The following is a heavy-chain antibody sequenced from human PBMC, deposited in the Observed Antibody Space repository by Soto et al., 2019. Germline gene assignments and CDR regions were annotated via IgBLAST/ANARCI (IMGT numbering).Heavy chain of an antibody. D-gene: IGHD1-26*01. Sequence: QVQLVESGGGVVQPGRSLRLSCAASGFTFSSYAMHWVRQAPGKGLEWVAVISYDGSNKYYADSVKGRLTISRDNSKNTLYLQMNSLRAEDTAVYYCASPGSGSYPYWGQGTLVTVSS. CDR3: ASPGSGSYPY. CDR2: ISYDGSNK. V-gene: IGHV3-30-3*01. J-gene: IGHJ4*02. CDR1: GFTFSSYA.